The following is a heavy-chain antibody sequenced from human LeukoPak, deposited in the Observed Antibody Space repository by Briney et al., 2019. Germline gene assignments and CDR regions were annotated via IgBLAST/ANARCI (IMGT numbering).Heavy chain of an antibody. V-gene: IGHV3-7*01. J-gene: IGHJ4*02. CDR1: GFTFSGAW. CDR2: IREDGTEK. CDR3: ARAHNWKYGTFDY. Sequence: AGSLRLSCTASGFTFSGAWMTWVRQAPGKGLEWVANIREDGTEKNYVDSVKGRFTISRDNAKNSLYLQMNSLRAEDTAVYYCARAHNWKYGTFDYWGQGTLVAVSS. D-gene: IGHD1-7*01.